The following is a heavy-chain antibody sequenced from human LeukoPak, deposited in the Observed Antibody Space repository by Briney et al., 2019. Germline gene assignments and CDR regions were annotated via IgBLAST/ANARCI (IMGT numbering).Heavy chain of an antibody. D-gene: IGHD3-10*01. CDR1: GFTFSSAW. CDR2: IKSKGDGGTT. V-gene: IGHV3-15*05. CDR3: TRDSGTIIY. J-gene: IGHJ4*02. Sequence: PGGSLRLSCAASGFTFSSAWMSWVRQAPGKGLEWVGHIKSKGDGGTTDYAAPVKGRFTISRDDSKNTLYLQMNSLLNEDTAFYYCTRDSGTIIYWGQGTLVTVSS.